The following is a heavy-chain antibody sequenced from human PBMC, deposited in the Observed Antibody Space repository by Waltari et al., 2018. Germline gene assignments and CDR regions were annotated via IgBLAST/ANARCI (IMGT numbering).Heavy chain of an antibody. J-gene: IGHJ4*02. CDR1: GFTFSSYS. CDR2: ISSSSSYI. D-gene: IGHD6-13*01. V-gene: IGHV3-21*01. CDR3: ARGYSSSWYRSDY. Sequence: LVKPGGSLRLSCAASGFTFSSYSMNWVRQAPGKGLEWVSSISSSSSYIYYADSVKGRFTISRDNAKNSLYLQMNSLRAEDTAVYYCARGYSSSWYRSDYWGQGTLVTVSS.